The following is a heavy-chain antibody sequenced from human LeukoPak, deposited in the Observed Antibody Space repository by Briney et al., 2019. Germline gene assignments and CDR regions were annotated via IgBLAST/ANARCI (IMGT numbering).Heavy chain of an antibody. CDR1: GFTVSSNY. CDR2: IYSGGTT. D-gene: IGHD7-27*01. Sequence: GGSLRLSCAASGFTVSSNYMSWVRQAPGKGLEWVSVIYSGGTTYYADSVKGRFTISRDNSKKTLYLQMNSLRAEDTAVYYCARETGDDAFDIWGQGTMVTVSS. J-gene: IGHJ3*02. CDR3: ARETGDDAFDI. V-gene: IGHV3-66*01.